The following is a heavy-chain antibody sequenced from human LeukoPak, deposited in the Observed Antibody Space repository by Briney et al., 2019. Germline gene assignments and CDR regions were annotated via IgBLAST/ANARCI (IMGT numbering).Heavy chain of an antibody. CDR2: ISRSSSYI. D-gene: IGHD1-14*01. CDR3: ARVWYGQADS. J-gene: IGHJ4*02. Sequence: PGGSQRLSCAASGFTFSAYTMIWVRQAPGKGLECVSSISRSSSYIYYADSVKGRFTISRDNANNSLSLHMISLRAEDTAVYYCARVWYGQADSWGQGTLVTVSS. V-gene: IGHV3-21*01. CDR1: GFTFSAYT.